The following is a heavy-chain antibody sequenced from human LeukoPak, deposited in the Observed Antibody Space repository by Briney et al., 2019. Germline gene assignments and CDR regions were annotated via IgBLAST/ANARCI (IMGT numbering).Heavy chain of an antibody. D-gene: IGHD2-21*01. CDR2: IYYNGKT. J-gene: IGHJ4*02. CDR1: GGSVTYTNYY. Sequence: SETLSLTCTVSGGSVTYTNYYWGWIRQPPGKGLQWIGVIYYNGKTYYNPSLKSRVTVAVDTSKNQFSLKLSSVTAADTAVYFCVRFGGGQLLINFWGQGALVSVLS. CDR3: VRFGGGQLLINF. V-gene: IGHV4-39*01.